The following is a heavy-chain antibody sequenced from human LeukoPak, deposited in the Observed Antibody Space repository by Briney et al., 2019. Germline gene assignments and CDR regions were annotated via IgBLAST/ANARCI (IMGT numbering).Heavy chain of an antibody. Sequence: SETLSLTCTVSGGSISNYYWNWIRQPPGKGLEWIGYIYYSGTTNYNPSLKSRVSMSVDTSKNQFSLKLSSVTAADTAVYYCAREAAAGRDFQHWGQGTLVTVSS. CDR1: GGSISNYY. CDR2: IYYSGTT. V-gene: IGHV4-59*01. D-gene: IGHD6-13*01. CDR3: AREAAAGRDFQH. J-gene: IGHJ1*01.